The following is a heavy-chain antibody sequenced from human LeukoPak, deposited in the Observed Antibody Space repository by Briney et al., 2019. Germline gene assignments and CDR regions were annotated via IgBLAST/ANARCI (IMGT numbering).Heavy chain of an antibody. CDR1: GGSISSYY. D-gene: IGHD5-24*01. V-gene: IGHV4-59*01. CDR3: ARQMATIGYYFDY. J-gene: IGHJ4*02. Sequence: SETLSLTCTVSGGSISSYYWSWIRQPSGKGLEWIGYIYYSGSTNYNPSLKRRVTISVDTSKNQFSLKLSSVTAADTAVYYCARQMATIGYYFDYWGQGTLVTVSS. CDR2: IYYSGST.